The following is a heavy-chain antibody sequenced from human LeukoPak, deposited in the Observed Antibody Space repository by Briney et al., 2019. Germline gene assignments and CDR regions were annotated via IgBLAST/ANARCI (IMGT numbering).Heavy chain of an antibody. Sequence: PGGSLRLSCAASGLTFSSYSMNWVRQAPGKGLEWVSSISSSSSYIYYADSVKGRFTISRDNAKNSLYLQMNSLRAEDTAVYYCARGSYGDYGYYYYMDVWGKGTTVTVSS. CDR1: GLTFSSYS. D-gene: IGHD4-17*01. J-gene: IGHJ6*03. CDR2: ISSSSSYI. CDR3: ARGSYGDYGYYYYMDV. V-gene: IGHV3-21*01.